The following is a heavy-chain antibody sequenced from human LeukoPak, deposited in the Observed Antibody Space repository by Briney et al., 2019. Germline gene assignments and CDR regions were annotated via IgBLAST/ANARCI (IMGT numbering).Heavy chain of an antibody. Sequence: SETLSLTCVVSGGSISASNWWSWVRQPPGKGLEWIGEIYYRGNTNYNPSLKSRVSISVDRSRNQFSLKLSSVTAADTAVYYCTTYYDSGGYRFGYWGQGILVTVSP. V-gene: IGHV4-4*02. D-gene: IGHD3-22*01. CDR2: IYYRGNT. J-gene: IGHJ4*02. CDR1: GGSISASNW. CDR3: TTYYDSGGYRFGY.